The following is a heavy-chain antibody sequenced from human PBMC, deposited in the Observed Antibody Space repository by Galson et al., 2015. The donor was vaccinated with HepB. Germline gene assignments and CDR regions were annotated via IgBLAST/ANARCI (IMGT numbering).Heavy chain of an antibody. CDR3: AHRQAYYDGRGLGGFDM. V-gene: IGHV2-5*02. Sequence: PALVKPTQTLTLTCTFSGFSLSTSGVGVGWIRQPPGKALEWLALIYWDAEKRYRLSLKSRLTITKDTSKNQVVLTMTNIDPVDTATYFCAHRQAYYDGRGLGGFDMWGQGTMVTVSS. J-gene: IGHJ3*02. D-gene: IGHD3-22*01. CDR1: GFSLSTSGVG. CDR2: IYWDAEK.